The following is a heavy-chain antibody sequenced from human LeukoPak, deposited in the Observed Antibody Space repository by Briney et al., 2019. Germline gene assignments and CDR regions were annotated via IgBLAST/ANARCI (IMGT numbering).Heavy chain of an antibody. CDR2: IGDSGGSS. J-gene: IGHJ6*02. CDR1: GFTFSSYT. V-gene: IGHV3-23*01. CDR3: ARNPHIVVVPAASLDYYYYGMDV. Sequence: GGSLRLSCAASGFTFSSYTMSWVRQAPGKGLEWVSSIGDSGGSSYYAGSVKGRFTISRDNSKNTLYLQMNSLRAEDTAVYYCARNPHIVVVPAASLDYYYYGMDVWGQGTTVTVSS. D-gene: IGHD2-2*01.